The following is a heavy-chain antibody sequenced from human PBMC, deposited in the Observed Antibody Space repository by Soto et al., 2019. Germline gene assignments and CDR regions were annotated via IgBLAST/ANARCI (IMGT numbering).Heavy chain of an antibody. CDR1: GYTFTSYG. CDR2: ISAYNGNT. V-gene: IGHV1-18*04. Sequence: VASVKVSCNASGYTFTSYGISWVRQATGQGLEWMGWISAYNGNTNYAQKLEGRVTMTTDTSTSTAYMELRSLRSDDTAVYYCASDAFPYGGKGDYNWFDPWGQGTLVTVSS. CDR3: ASDAFPYGGKGDYNWFDP. D-gene: IGHD2-15*01. J-gene: IGHJ5*02.